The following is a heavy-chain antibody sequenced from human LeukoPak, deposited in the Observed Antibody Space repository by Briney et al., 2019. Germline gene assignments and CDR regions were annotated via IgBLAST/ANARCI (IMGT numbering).Heavy chain of an antibody. D-gene: IGHD2-2*01. J-gene: IGHJ5*02. V-gene: IGHV7-4-1*02. CDR3: AREPAMVASPDNYWFDP. Sequence: ASVKVSCKASGYTFTSYAMNWVRQAPGQGLEWMGWINTNTGNPTYAQGFTGRFVFSLDTSVSTAYLQISSLKAEDTAVYYCAREPAMVASPDNYWFDPWGQGTLVTVSS. CDR2: INTNTGNP. CDR1: GYTFTSYA.